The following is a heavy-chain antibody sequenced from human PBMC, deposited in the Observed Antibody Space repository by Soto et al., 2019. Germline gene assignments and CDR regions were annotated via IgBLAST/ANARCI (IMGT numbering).Heavy chain of an antibody. J-gene: IGHJ5*02. Sequence: ASVKVSCKASGYTFTSYGISWVRQAPGQGLEWMGWISAYNGNTNYAQKLQGRVTMTTDTSTSTAYMELRSLRSDDAAVYYCAAAQRATRDRKYWFGWFEAWGQVTLITFAS. CDR1: GYTFTSYG. D-gene: IGHD2-8*02. V-gene: IGHV1-18*01. CDR2: ISAYNGNT. CDR3: AAAQRATRDRKYWFGWFEA.